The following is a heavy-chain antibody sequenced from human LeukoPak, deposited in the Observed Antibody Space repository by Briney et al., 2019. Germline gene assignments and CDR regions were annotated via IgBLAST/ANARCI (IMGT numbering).Heavy chain of an antibody. CDR3: ARGINWIDY. CDR2: INSNGGST. V-gene: IGHV3-20*04. CDR1: GFTFDPYG. Sequence: GSLRLSCAASGFTFDPYGMTWVRQSPGQGLEWVSGINSNGGSTNYADSVKGRFTTSRDNSKNTLYLQVNSLRAEDTALYCCARGINWIDYWGQGTLVTVSS. D-gene: IGHD1-20*01. J-gene: IGHJ4*02.